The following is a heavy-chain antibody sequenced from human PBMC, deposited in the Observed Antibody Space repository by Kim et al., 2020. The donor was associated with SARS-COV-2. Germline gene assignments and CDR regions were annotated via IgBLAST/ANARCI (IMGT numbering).Heavy chain of an antibody. J-gene: IGHJ6*02. CDR2: INHSGST. CDR3: AREGLEDTALSLHIYYYGMDV. D-gene: IGHD5-18*01. V-gene: IGHV4-34*01. Sequence: SETLSLTCAVYGGSFSGYYWSWIRQPPGKGLEWIGEINHSGSTNYNPSLKSRVTISVDTSKNQFSLKLSSVTAADTAVYYCAREGLEDTALSLHIYYYGMDVWGQGTTVTVSS. CDR1: GGSFSGYY.